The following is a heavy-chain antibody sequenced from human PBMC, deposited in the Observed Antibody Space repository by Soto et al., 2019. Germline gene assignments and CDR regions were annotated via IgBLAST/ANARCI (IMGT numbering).Heavy chain of an antibody. V-gene: IGHV4-30-2*01. Sequence: PSETLSLTCAVSGGSISSSVHSWSWIRQPPGKGLEWIGYIYYSGSTYYNPSLESRVTISLDRSKNQFSLKLTSVTAADTAVYYCATAEPGYRSGRYGGDTFDIWGHGTMVT. CDR1: GGSISSSVHS. D-gene: IGHD6-19*01. J-gene: IGHJ3*02. CDR2: IYYSGST. CDR3: ATAEPGYRSGRYGGDTFDI.